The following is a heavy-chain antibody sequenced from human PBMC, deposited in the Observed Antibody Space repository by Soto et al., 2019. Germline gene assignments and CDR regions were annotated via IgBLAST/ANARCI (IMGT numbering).Heavy chain of an antibody. CDR1: GYRFSNYW. CDR3: ARGGDSSGYYSPINI. D-gene: IGHD3-22*01. CDR2: IYHGDCDT. V-gene: IGHV5-51*01. J-gene: IGHJ3*02. Sequence: EVQLVQSGAEVKKPGESLKMSCKGSGYRFSNYWIGWVRQMPGKGLEWLGIIYHGDCDTRYSPSFQGQVTISADKSIDTAYLQWSSLQASDTAMYYCARGGDSSGYYSPINIWGQGTMVTVSS.